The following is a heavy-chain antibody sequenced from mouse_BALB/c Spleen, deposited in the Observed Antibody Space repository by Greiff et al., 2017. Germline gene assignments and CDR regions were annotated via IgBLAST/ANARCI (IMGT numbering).Heavy chain of an antibody. D-gene: IGHD1-1*01. CDR3: ARSTELHFDY. CDR2: IYPGDGST. CDR1: GYTFTDYV. Sequence: QVQLQQSGPELVKPGASVKMSCKASGYTFTDYVISWVKQRPGQGLEWIGWIYPGDGSTKYNEKFKGKATLTADKSSSTAYMQLSSLTSENSAVYFCARSTELHFDYWGQGTTLTVSS. J-gene: IGHJ2*01. V-gene: IGHV1S56*01.